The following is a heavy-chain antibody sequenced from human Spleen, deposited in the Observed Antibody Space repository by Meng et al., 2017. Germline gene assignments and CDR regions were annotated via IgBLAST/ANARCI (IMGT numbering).Heavy chain of an antibody. J-gene: IGHJ4*02. CDR2: INHSGST. CDR3: ARGPTTMAHDFDY. Sequence: QGQLKPWGAGLLKPSETLSLTCVVSGGAFSDYYWSWIRQPPGKGLEWIGEINHSGSTNYNPSLESRATISVDTSQNNLSLKLSSVTAADSAVYYCARGPTTMAHDFDYWGQGTLVTASS. V-gene: IGHV4-34*01. CDR1: GGAFSDYY. D-gene: IGHD4-11*01.